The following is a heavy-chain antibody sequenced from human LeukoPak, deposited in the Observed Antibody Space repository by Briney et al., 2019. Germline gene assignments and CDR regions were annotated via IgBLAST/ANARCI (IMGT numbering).Heavy chain of an antibody. J-gene: IGHJ4*02. CDR3: AKDLRGGCSSTSCYPPGY. V-gene: IGHV3-23*01. CDR2: ITGNGVST. CDR1: GFTFSTYG. D-gene: IGHD2-2*01. Sequence: GSLRLSCAASGFTFSTYGVNWVRQAPGKGLEWVSVITGNGVSTFYADSVKGRFTISRDNSKNTLYLQMNSLRAEDTAVYFCAKDLRGGCSSTSCYPPGYWGQGTLVTVSS.